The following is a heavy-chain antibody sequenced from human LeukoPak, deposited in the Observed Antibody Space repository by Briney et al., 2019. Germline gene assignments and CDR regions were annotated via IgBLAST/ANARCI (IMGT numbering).Heavy chain of an antibody. Sequence: SQTLSLTCTVAGRSISSYYMSWVRQPPRKGLEWVGHIYYSGSHNFNTSPKRRVTRSVDMSKDQFSLKLSSVTAADTAVDYCARGGRDGYNGARPDYWGQGTLVTVSS. CDR1: GRSISSYY. J-gene: IGHJ4*02. CDR2: IYYSGSH. V-gene: IGHV4-59*01. CDR3: ARGGRDGYNGARPDY. D-gene: IGHD5-24*01.